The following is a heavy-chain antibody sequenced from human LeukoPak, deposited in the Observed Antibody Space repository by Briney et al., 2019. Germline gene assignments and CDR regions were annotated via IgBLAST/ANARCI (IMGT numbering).Heavy chain of an antibody. Sequence: GGSLRLSCAASGLTFSSYAMRWVRQAPGKGLEWVSAISGDRTGTYYTDSVKGRSTISRDNSKNILFLQMNSLRVEDTAVYYCAKGGISSVFHAFDIWGQGTMVTVSS. CDR1: GLTFSSYA. V-gene: IGHV3-23*01. CDR2: ISGDRTGT. CDR3: AKGGISSVFHAFDI. J-gene: IGHJ3*02. D-gene: IGHD1-14*01.